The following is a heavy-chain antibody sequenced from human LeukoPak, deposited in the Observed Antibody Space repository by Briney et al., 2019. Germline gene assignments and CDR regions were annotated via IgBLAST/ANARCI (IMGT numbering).Heavy chain of an antibody. V-gene: IGHV1-69*13. CDR2: IIPTFDTA. CDR3: ATDLGRHCSGSFCPSDY. J-gene: IGHJ4*02. D-gene: IGHD3-10*02. Sequence: SVKVSCKASGGTFSRHGITWVRQAPGQGLEWMGGIIPTFDTANYAQKLQGRVRFTADEPSSTAYMELRSLSSEDTAVYYCATDLGRHCSGSFCPSDYWGQGTLVTVSS. CDR1: GGTFSRHG.